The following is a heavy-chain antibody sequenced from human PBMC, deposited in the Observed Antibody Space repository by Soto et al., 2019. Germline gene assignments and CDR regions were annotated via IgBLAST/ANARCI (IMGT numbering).Heavy chain of an antibody. CDR1: DGSISNLNW. Sequence: SQPLSLTCAVSDGSISNLNWCSMIRKPPGKGLEWIGEIYHSGSTHYNPSLKSRVAISVDKSKNQFSLKLSSVTAADSVVYFCARVSGSYYYGMDVWGQGTTVTVSS. CDR3: ARVSGSYYYGMDV. CDR2: IYHSGST. J-gene: IGHJ6*01. D-gene: IGHD1-26*01. V-gene: IGHV4-4*02.